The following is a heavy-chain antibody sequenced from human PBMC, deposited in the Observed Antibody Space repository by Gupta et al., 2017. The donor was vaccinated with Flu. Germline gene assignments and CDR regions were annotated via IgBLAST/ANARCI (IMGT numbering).Heavy chain of an antibody. J-gene: IGHJ5*02. V-gene: IGHV1-3*01. CDR2: INADNGDT. CDR1: GYTFPTYP. Sequence: QVQLVQPGAEVKKPGASVKVSCQASGYTFPTYPIHWVRQAPGQRLEWIGWINADNGDTKYLQNLQGRITITSDTSATTAYMELSSLTSEDTAVYYCTRLWTGGLDPWGQGTLVTVSS. CDR3: TRLWTGGLDP. D-gene: IGHD3/OR15-3a*01.